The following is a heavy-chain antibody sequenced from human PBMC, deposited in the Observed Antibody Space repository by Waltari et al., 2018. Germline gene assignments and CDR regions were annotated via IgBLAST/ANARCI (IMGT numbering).Heavy chain of an antibody. CDR2: IYYSGST. Sequence: QVQLQESGPGLVKPSETLSLTCTVSGGSISSYYWSWIRQPPGKGLEWIGYIYYSGSTNYNPSLRSRVTISVDTSKNQFSLKLSSVTAADTAVYYCARGTTPAFDIWGQGTMVTVSS. CDR1: GGSISSYY. V-gene: IGHV4-59*01. CDR3: ARGTTPAFDI. J-gene: IGHJ3*02. D-gene: IGHD1-7*01.